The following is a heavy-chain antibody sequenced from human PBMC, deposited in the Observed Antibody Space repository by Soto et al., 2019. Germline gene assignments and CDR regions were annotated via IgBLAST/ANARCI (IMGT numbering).Heavy chain of an antibody. J-gene: IGHJ4*02. CDR2: IYYSGST. D-gene: IGHD6-19*01. CDR3: ARGRYSSGWYRFFTF. CDR1: GGSISSSSYY. V-gene: IGHV4-39*07. Sequence: SSETLSLTCTVSGGSISSSSYYWGWIRQPPGKGLEWIGSIYYSGSTYYNPSLKSRVTISVDTSKNQFSLKLSSVTAADTAVYYCARGRYSSGWYRFFTFWGQGTLVTVSS.